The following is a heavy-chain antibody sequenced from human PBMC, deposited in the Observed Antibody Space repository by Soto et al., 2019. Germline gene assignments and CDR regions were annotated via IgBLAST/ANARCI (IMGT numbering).Heavy chain of an antibody. CDR1: GFTFSSYG. D-gene: IGHD1-1*01. Sequence: GGSLRLSCAASGFTFSSYGMHWVRQAPGKGLEWVAVIWCDGSNKYYADSVKGRFTISRDNSKNTLYLQMNSLRTEDTAVYYCATKRDKYYFDYWGQGTLVTVSS. J-gene: IGHJ4*02. V-gene: IGHV3-33*01. CDR3: ATKRDKYYFDY. CDR2: IWCDGSNK.